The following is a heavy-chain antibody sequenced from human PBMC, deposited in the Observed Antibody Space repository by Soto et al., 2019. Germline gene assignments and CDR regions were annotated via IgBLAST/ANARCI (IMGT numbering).Heavy chain of an antibody. D-gene: IGHD2-8*01. J-gene: IGHJ5*02. CDR1: GFHFRNFS. CDR2: ITSSGEQT. V-gene: IGHV3-23*01. CDR3: AKGVIDRGANA. Sequence: GGSLKLSCAASGFHFRNFSMTWVRQVPGQGLEYVSSITSSGEQTFYADSVKGRFSISRDNSKGILHLQMNSLRAEDTAIYHCAKGVIDRGANAWGQGTVVTVSS.